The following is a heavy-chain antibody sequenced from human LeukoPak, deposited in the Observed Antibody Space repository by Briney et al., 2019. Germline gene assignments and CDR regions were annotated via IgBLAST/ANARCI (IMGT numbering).Heavy chain of an antibody. J-gene: IGHJ5*02. CDR3: ARGSTVVTPHNWFDP. CDR2: TYYRSKWYN. D-gene: IGHD4-23*01. V-gene: IGHV6-1*01. CDR1: GDSVSSNSAA. Sequence: SQTLSLTCAISGDSVSSNSAAWNWIRQSPSRGLEWLGRTYYRSKWYNDYAVSVKSRITIKPDTSKNQFSLQLNSVTPEDTAVYYCARGSTVVTPHNWFDPWGQGTLVTVSS.